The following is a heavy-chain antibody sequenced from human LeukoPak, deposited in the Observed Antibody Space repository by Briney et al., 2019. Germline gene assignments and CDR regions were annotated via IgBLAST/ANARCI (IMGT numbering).Heavy chain of an antibody. CDR1: GFTFSSYS. CDR2: ISSTSSTI. J-gene: IGHJ4*02. V-gene: IGHV3-48*04. CDR3: ARGKGDSSGYRY. Sequence: GGSLRLSCAASGFTFSSYSINWVRQAPGKGLEWVSYISSTSSTIYYADSVKGRFTISRDNAKNSLYLQMNSLRAEDTAVYYCARGKGDSSGYRYWGQGTLVTVSS. D-gene: IGHD3-22*01.